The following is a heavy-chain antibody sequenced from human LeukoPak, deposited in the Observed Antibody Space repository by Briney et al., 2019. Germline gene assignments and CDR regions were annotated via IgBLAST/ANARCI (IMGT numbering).Heavy chain of an antibody. CDR1: GFVFSSYG. D-gene: IGHD1-26*01. J-gene: IGHJ6*02. CDR3: ARGPYYYYYYYGMDV. V-gene: IGHV3-33*01. CDR2: IWYDGSNK. Sequence: ETGGSLRLFCAASGFVFSSYGMHWVRQAPGKGLECVAVIWYDGSNKYYADSVKGRFTISRDNSKNTLYLQMNSLRAEDTAVYYCARGPYYYYYYYGMDVWGQGTTVTVSS.